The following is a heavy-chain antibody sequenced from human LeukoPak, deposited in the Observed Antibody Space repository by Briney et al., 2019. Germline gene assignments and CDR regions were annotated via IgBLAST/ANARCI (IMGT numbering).Heavy chain of an antibody. J-gene: IGHJ4*02. V-gene: IGHV3-21*01. CDR1: GFTFSRYG. CDR3: ARSPTQFGEAPLFDF. CDR2: ISSSTTYI. Sequence: GGSLRLSCAASGFTFSRYGVNWVRQAPGKGLEWVSFISSSTTYIYYADSVKGRFIISRDNAKNSLYLQTNSLRVDDTAVYFCARSPTQFGEAPLFDFWGQGTLVTVSS. D-gene: IGHD3-10*01.